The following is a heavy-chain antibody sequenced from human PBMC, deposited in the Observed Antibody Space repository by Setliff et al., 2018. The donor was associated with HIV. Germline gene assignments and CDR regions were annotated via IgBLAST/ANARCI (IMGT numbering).Heavy chain of an antibody. J-gene: IGHJ3*01. D-gene: IGHD2-21*02. CDR3: ARGEACGGGCHYAFEL. CDR1: GDSISSDFY. V-gene: IGHV4-38-2*02. CDR2: IYHSGNT. Sequence: SETLSLTCTVSGDSISSDFYWGWIRQPSGKGLEWIASIYHSGNTYYMPSLQSRVTISVDMSKNQFSLKLNSVTAADTAVYYCARGEACGGGCHYAFELWGRGTMVTVSS.